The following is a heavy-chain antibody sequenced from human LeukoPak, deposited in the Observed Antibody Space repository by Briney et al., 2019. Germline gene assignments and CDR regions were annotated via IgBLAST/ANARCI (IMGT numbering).Heavy chain of an antibody. J-gene: IGHJ6*02. CDR1: GFTFSSYA. V-gene: IGHV3-23*01. Sequence: PGGSLRLSCAASGFTFSSYAMSWVRQAPGKGLEWVSAISGSGGGTYYADSVKGRFTISRDNSKNTLYLQMNSLRAEDTAVYYCAKDVLRFLEWLPAPSYYYGMDVWGQGTTVTVSS. CDR3: AKDVLRFLEWLPAPSYYYGMDV. CDR2: ISGSGGGT. D-gene: IGHD3-3*01.